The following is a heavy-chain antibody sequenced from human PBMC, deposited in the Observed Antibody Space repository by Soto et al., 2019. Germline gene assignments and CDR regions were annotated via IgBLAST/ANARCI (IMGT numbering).Heavy chain of an antibody. CDR3: ARSPNYYYYGFDV. CDR1: VGSVSFGDYF. CDR2: IYYSGST. V-gene: IGHV4-61*08. Sequence: AETLSIACTFSVGSVSFGDYFWSWLRKSPGKRLEWIAYIYYSGSTNYNPSLTSRATISVDTSKSQVSLTLTSMTAADAALYYCARSPNYYYYGFDVWGQGTPVTVPS. J-gene: IGHJ6*02. D-gene: IGHD3-10*01.